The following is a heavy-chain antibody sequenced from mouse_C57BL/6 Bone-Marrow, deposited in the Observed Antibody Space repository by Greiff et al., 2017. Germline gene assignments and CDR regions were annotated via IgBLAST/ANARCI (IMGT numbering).Heavy chain of an antibody. CDR2: ISSGGDYI. Sequence: EVKLMESGEGLVKPGGSLKLSCAASGFTFSSYAMSWVRQTPEKRLEWVAYISSGGDYIYYADTVKGRFTISRDNARNTLYLQMSSLKSEDTAMYYCTRGRGITAFYYYARDYWGQGTSVTVSS. V-gene: IGHV5-9-1*02. CDR1: GFTFSSYA. CDR3: TRGRGITAFYYYARDY. D-gene: IGHD2-4*01. J-gene: IGHJ4*01.